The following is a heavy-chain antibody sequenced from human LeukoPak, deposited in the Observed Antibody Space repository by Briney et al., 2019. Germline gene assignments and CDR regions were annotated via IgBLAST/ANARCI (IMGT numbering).Heavy chain of an antibody. CDR2: INSDGRSA. CDR3: VRDVWGDRDSYFDC. V-gene: IGHV3-74*01. J-gene: IGHJ4*02. D-gene: IGHD2-21*01. Sequence: GCLRLTCAATVFTFSSYWMHWVRPAPGKGLVWVGRINSDGRSASYVDSVKGRFTVSRDNARNTLYLQMNSLTVEDTAVYFCVRDVWGDRDSYFDCWGQGTLVTVPS. CDR1: VFTFSSYW.